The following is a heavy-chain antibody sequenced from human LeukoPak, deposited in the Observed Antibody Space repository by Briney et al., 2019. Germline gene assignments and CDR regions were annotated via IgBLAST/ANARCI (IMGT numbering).Heavy chain of an antibody. V-gene: IGHV1-18*01. Sequence: GASVKVSCKASGYTFTSYGISWVRQAPGQGLEWMGWISAYNGNTNYSQKLQGRVTMTTDTSTSTAYMELRSLRSDDTAVYYCARVTVRRGYYDSRGAFDIWGQGTLVTVS. CDR3: ARVTVRRGYYDSRGAFDI. D-gene: IGHD3-22*01. CDR1: GYTFTSYG. J-gene: IGHJ4*02. CDR2: ISAYNGNT.